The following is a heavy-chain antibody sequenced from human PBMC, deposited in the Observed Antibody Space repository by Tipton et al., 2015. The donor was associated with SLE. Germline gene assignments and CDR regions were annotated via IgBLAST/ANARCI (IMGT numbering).Heavy chain of an antibody. Sequence: TLSLTCTVFDGSLSGYYWAWLRQSPGKGLEWIGEISHDGGANYNPSLESRGTISLETSNNQFSLKLTSVTAADTAVYYCARDGGQRVISGTYDFYYYGLDVWGQGTTVTVSS. CDR1: DGSLSGYY. CDR3: ARDGGQRVISGTYDFYYYGLDV. D-gene: IGHD6-13*01. J-gene: IGHJ6*02. V-gene: IGHV4-34*01. CDR2: ISHDGGA.